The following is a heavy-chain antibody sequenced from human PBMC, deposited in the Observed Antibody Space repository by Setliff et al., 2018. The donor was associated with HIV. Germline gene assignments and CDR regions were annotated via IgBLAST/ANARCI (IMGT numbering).Heavy chain of an antibody. D-gene: IGHD2-15*01. CDR2: FNPEDGKT. CDR1: GFTLTELS. Sequence: ASVQVSCKVSGFTLTELSMHWVRQAPGKGLEWMGSFNPEDGKTIYAQKFQGRVTMIEDTSTDTAYMELSSLRSEDTAVYYCTTGLPLFCSGGSCLFDFWGQGTLVTVS. J-gene: IGHJ4*02. CDR3: TTGLPLFCSGGSCLFDF. V-gene: IGHV1-24*01.